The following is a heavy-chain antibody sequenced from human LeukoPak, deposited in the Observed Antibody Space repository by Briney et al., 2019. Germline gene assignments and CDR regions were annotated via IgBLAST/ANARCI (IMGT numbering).Heavy chain of an antibody. D-gene: IGHD7-27*01. V-gene: IGHV4-31*03. J-gene: IGHJ3*02. CDR3: ARAGPGDDAFDI. CDR2: IYYSGST. Sequence: SETLSLTCTVSGVSISSGGYYWSWLRQHPGKGLEWIGYIYYSGSTYYNPSLKSRVTISVDTSKNQFSLKLSSVTAADTAVYYCARAGPGDDAFDIWGQGTMVTVSS. CDR1: GVSISSGGYY.